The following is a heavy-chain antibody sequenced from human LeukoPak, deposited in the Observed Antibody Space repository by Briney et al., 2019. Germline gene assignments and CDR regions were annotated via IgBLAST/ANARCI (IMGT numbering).Heavy chain of an antibody. CDR3: ARSYCTNGVCYGGYFDY. D-gene: IGHD2-8*01. V-gene: IGHV3-33*01. CDR1: GFTFSSYG. Sequence: GGSLRLSCAASGFTFSSYGMHWVRQAPGKGLEWVAVIWYDGSNKYYADSVKGRFTISRDNSKNTLYLQMNSLRAEDTAVYYCARSYCTNGVCYGGYFDYWGQGTLVTVSS. CDR2: IWYDGSNK. J-gene: IGHJ4*02.